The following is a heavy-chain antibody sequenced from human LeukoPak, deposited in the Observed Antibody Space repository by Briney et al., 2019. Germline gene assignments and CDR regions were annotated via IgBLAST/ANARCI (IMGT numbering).Heavy chain of an antibody. CDR3: ARTQSHCLDY. Sequence: PGGSLRLSCVVSGFNFSNYWMNWVRQAPGKGLEWVANIKHDGSEKYYVDSVKGRFSISRDNAKKSLYLQMNSLRAEDTAVYYCARTQSHCLDYWGQGTLVTVSS. J-gene: IGHJ4*02. V-gene: IGHV3-7*01. CDR2: IKHDGSEK. CDR1: GFNFSNYW. D-gene: IGHD3-16*01.